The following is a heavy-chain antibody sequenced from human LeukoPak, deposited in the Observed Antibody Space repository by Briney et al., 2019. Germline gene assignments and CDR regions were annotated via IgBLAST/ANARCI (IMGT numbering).Heavy chain of an antibody. J-gene: IGHJ4*02. D-gene: IGHD2-2*03. CDR2: IKQDGSEK. V-gene: IGHV3-7*01. CDR1: GFTFSSYW. CDR3: ARVEIVVVPAVPNFDY. Sequence: GGSLRLSCAASGFTFSSYWMSWVRQAPGKGLEWVANIKQDGSEKYYVDSVKGRFTISRDNAKNSPYPQMNSLRAEDTAVYYCARVEIVVVPAVPNFDYWGQGTLVTVSS.